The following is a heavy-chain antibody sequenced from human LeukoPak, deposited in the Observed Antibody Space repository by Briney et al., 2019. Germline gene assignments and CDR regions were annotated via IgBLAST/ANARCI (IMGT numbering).Heavy chain of an antibody. CDR2: ISYDGSNK. V-gene: IGHV3-30*03. CDR1: GFTFSTYG. J-gene: IGHJ4*02. CDR3: AREYSGSLDY. Sequence: PGGSLRLSCAASGFTFSTYGMHWVRQAPGKGLEWVAIISYDGSNKYYADSVKGRFTISRDNSRNTLYLQMNSLRAEDTAVYYCAREYSGSLDYWGQGTLVTVSS. D-gene: IGHD5-12*01.